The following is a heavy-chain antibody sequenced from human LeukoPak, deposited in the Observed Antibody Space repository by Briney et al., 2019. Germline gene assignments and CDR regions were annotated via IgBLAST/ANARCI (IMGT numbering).Heavy chain of an antibody. CDR3: AREIGRGTGTFDY. Sequence: PSETLSLTCTVSGGSISSGSYYWSSIRQPAGKGLEWIGRIYTSGSTNYNPSLKSRVTISVDTSKNQFSLKLSSVPAADTAVYYCAREIGRGTGTFDYWGQGTLVTVSS. J-gene: IGHJ4*02. CDR2: IYTSGST. CDR1: GGSISSGSYY. D-gene: IGHD3-10*01. V-gene: IGHV4-61*02.